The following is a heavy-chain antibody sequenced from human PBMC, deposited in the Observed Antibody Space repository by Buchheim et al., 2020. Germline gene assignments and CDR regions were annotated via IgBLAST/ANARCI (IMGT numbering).Heavy chain of an antibody. Sequence: QEQLVESGGGVVQPGRSLRLSCAASGFTFSSYGMHWVRQAPGKGLEWVAVISYDGSNKYYADSVKGRFTISRDNSKNTLYLQMNSLRAEDTAVYYCAKDFIYMDYYDSTPGYWGQGTL. V-gene: IGHV3-30*18. J-gene: IGHJ4*02. CDR1: GFTFSSYG. CDR2: ISYDGSNK. D-gene: IGHD3-22*01. CDR3: AKDFIYMDYYDSTPGY.